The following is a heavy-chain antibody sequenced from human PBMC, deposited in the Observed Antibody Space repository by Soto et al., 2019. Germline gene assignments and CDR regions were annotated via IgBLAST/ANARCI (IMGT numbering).Heavy chain of an antibody. D-gene: IGHD3-22*01. CDR1: GFTFSSYA. Sequence: PGGSLRLSCAASGFTFSSYAMSWVRQAPGKRLEWVSAISGSGGSTYYADSVKGRFTISRDNSKNTLYLQMNSLRAEDTAVYYCAKLVMIVVVISGLGMDVWGQGTTVTVSS. CDR2: ISGSGGST. V-gene: IGHV3-23*01. J-gene: IGHJ6*02. CDR3: AKLVMIVVVISGLGMDV.